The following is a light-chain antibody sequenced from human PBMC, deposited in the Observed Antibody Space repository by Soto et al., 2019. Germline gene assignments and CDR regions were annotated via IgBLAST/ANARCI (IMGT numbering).Light chain of an antibody. CDR3: SSYAGRNNYV. CDR2: EVS. CDR1: SSDVGGYNY. V-gene: IGLV2-8*01. Sequence: QSVLTQPPSASGSPGQSVTISCTGTSSDVGGYNYVSWYQQHPGKAPKLMIYEVSKRPSGVPDRFSGSKSGNTASLTDSGLQAEDEADYYCSSYAGRNNYVFGTGTKVTVL. J-gene: IGLJ1*01.